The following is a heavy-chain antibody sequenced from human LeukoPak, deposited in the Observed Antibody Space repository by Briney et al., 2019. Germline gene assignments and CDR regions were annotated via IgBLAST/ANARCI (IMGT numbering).Heavy chain of an antibody. CDR3: TRSITMSMENAFDV. V-gene: IGHV3-48*04. CDR1: GFTFRSYS. CDR2: ITSSTRTI. J-gene: IGHJ3*01. D-gene: IGHD3-10*02. Sequence: GGSLRLSCAASGFTFRSYSMSWFRQAPGRGLEWISYITSSTRTIKYADSVQGRVTISRDNAKNLLYLQMNRLRAEDTAVYYCTRSITMSMENAFDVWGQGTMVTVSS.